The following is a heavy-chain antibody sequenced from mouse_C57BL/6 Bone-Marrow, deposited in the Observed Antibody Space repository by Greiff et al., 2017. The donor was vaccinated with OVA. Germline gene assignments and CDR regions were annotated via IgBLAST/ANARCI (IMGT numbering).Heavy chain of an antibody. CDR3: VREDDV. V-gene: IGHV10-3*01. Sequence: EVMLVESGGGLVQPKGSLKLSCAASGFTFNTYAMHWVRQAPGKGLEWVARKRSKSSNYATYYADSVKDRFTISRDDSQSMLYLQMNNLKTEDTAMYYCVREDDVWGTGTTGTVSS. CDR1: GFTFNTYA. J-gene: IGHJ1*03. CDR2: KRSKSSNYAT.